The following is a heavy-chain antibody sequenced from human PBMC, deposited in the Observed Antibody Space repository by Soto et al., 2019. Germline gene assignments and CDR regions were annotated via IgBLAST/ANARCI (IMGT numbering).Heavy chain of an antibody. CDR3: ARDLRVVEQQLIPFDY. CDR2: TYYRSKWFN. V-gene: IGHV6-1*01. CDR1: GDSVSSNSAA. Sequence: KQSQTLSLTCAISGDSVSSNSAAWNWIRQSPSRGLEWLGRTYYRSKWFNDYAVSVKSRITINPDTSKNQFSLQLNSVTPEDTAVYYCARDLRVVEQQLIPFDYWGQGTLVTVSS. J-gene: IGHJ4*02. D-gene: IGHD6-13*01.